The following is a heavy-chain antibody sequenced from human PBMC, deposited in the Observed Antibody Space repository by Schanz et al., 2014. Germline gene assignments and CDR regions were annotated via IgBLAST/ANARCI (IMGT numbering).Heavy chain of an antibody. CDR3: TRGNALDV. CDR1: GGSINSYY. D-gene: IGHD1-1*01. Sequence: QVQLQESGPGLVKPSETLSLTCTVSGGSINSYYWTWIRQPPGKGLEWIGRIYTNGSTKYNPSLKRRVTMSVDTSKTQFPLKLSSVTAADTAVYFCTRGNALDVWGQGTTVTVSS. V-gene: IGHV4-4*07. CDR2: IYTNGST. J-gene: IGHJ6*02.